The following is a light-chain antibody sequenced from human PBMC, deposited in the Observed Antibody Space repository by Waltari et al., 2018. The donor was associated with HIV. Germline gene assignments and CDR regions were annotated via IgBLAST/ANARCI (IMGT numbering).Light chain of an antibody. J-gene: IGKJ2*01. Sequence: DIQMAQSPSSLSASVGDRVSVTCRASQGISDSLAWYQHTPGQAPKLLLSGASTLESGVPSRFSGGGSGTDYTLTISSLQPVDSATYYCQQYYTLPYTFGQGTKLEIK. CDR2: GAS. V-gene: IGKV1-NL1*01. CDR1: QGISDS. CDR3: QQYYTLPYT.